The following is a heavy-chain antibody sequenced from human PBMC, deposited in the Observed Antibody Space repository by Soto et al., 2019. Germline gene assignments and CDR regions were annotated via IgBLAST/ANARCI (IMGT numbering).Heavy chain of an antibody. Sequence: AETLALAFAVYGGSFSCYYWSWIRQPPGKGLELIGEINHSGSTNYNPSLKSRVTISVDTSKNQFSLKLSSVTAADTAVYYCARGAPSRSGGSCYLLEWGQGTRVTVSS. CDR3: ARGAPSRSGGSCYLLE. D-gene: IGHD2-15*01. J-gene: IGHJ4*02. V-gene: IGHV4-34*01. CDR2: INHSGST. CDR1: GGSFSCYY.